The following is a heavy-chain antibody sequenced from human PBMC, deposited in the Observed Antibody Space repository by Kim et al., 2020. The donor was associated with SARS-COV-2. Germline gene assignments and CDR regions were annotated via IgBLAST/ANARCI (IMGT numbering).Heavy chain of an antibody. V-gene: IGHV1-69*04. CDR3: ARGAIVVVPADANRFPREGGYYYYGMDV. J-gene: IGHJ6*02. Sequence: SVKVSCKASGGTFSSYAISWVRQAPGQGLEWMGRIIPILGIANYAQKFQGRVTITADKSTSTAYMELSSLRSEDTAVYYCARGAIVVVPADANRFPREGGYYYYGMDVWGHGTTVAVSS. CDR1: GGTFSSYA. CDR2: IIPILGIA. D-gene: IGHD2-2*01.